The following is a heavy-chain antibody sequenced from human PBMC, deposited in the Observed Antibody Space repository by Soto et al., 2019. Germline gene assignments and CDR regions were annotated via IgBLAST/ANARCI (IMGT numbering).Heavy chain of an antibody. Sequence: SETLSLTCTVSGGSISSGGYYWSWIRQHPGKGLEWIGYIYYSGSTYYNPSLKSRVTISVDTSKNQFSLKLSSVTAADTAVYYCARWGIMGTNGEDHFDYWGQGTLVTVSS. D-gene: IGHD2-8*01. CDR2: IYYSGST. CDR1: GGSISSGGYY. V-gene: IGHV4-31*03. CDR3: ARWGIMGTNGEDHFDY. J-gene: IGHJ4*02.